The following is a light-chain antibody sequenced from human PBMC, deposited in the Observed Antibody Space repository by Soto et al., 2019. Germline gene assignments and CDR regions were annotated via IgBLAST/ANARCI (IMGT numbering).Light chain of an antibody. V-gene: IGLV1-44*01. CDR1: SPNIGSNS. CDR2: SNH. Sequence: QPVLSQPPSTSGTPGQGVTISCSGASPNIGSNSVSWYRQLPGTAPKLLIYSNHQRPSGVPDRFSGSKSGTSASLAISGLQSDDEADYFCATWDDSLRGVIFGGGTKLTVL. J-gene: IGLJ2*01. CDR3: ATWDDSLRGVI.